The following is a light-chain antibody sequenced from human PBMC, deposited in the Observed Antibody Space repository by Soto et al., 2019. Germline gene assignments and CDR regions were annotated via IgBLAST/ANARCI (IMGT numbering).Light chain of an antibody. CDR2: EVS. CDR3: CSYAGSSAFPFV. J-gene: IGLJ1*01. Sequence: QSALTQPASVSGSPEQSITISCTGTSSDVGSYDLVSWYQQYPGKAPKLMIYEVSERPSGVSNRFSGSKSGNTASLTISGLLAEDEAEYYCCSYAGSSAFPFVFGTGTKLTVL. V-gene: IGLV2-23*02. CDR1: SSDVGSYDL.